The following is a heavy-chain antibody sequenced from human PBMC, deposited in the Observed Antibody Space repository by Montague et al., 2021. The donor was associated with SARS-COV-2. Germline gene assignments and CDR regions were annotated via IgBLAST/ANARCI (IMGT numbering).Heavy chain of an antibody. Sequence: SLRLSCAASGFTFHDYALHWVRQVPGKGLEWVSGISWNSGSIGYGDSVKGRFTISRDNAKNSLYLQMNSLRAEDTALYYCAKDRGYYGSGSYFGYWGQGILVTVSS. D-gene: IGHD3-10*01. CDR1: GFTFHDYA. V-gene: IGHV3-9*01. CDR3: AKDRGYYGSGSYFGY. CDR2: ISWNSGSI. J-gene: IGHJ4*02.